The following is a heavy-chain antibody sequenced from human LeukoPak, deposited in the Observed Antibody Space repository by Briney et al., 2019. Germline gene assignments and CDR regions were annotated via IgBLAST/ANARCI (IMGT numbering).Heavy chain of an antibody. D-gene: IGHD3-22*01. V-gene: IGHV3-66*01. J-gene: IGHJ4*02. CDR3: ARDQRYDSSGYPPYYFDY. CDR2: IYTNNRT. CDR1: GLTVSTNY. Sequence: RSGGSLRLSCAASGLTVSTNYMTWVRQAPGKGLEWVSVIYTNNRTYYADSVKGRFTISRDISKNTLYLEMNSLRAEDTAVYYCARDQRYDSSGYPPYYFDYWGQGTLVTVPS.